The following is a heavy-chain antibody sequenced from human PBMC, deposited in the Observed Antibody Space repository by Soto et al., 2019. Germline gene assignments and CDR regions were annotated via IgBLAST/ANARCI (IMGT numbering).Heavy chain of an antibody. V-gene: IGHV3-23*01. CDR1: GFTFSSYD. Sequence: PGGSLRLSCAASGFTFSSYDVTWVRQAPGKGLEWVSGISGGGSTIHYADSVKGRFTISRDNSKNTLYLQLNSLRAEDTAVYYCARDRNWKTFSYQYYFDFWGQGTLVTVS. CDR2: ISGGGSTI. D-gene: IGHD1-1*01. CDR3: ARDRNWKTFSYQYYFDF. J-gene: IGHJ4*02.